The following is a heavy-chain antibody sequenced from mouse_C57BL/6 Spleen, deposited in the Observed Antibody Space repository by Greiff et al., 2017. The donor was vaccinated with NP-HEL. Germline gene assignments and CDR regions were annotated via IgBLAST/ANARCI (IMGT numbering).Heavy chain of an antibody. Sequence: EVKLQESGPGMVKPSQSLSLTCTVTGYSITSGYDWHWIRHFPGNKLEWMGYISYSGSTNYNPSLKSRISITHDTSKNHFFLKLNSVTTEDTATYYCARDREGGYYGFAYWGQGTLVTVSA. CDR2: ISYSGST. CDR3: ARDREGGYYGFAY. J-gene: IGHJ3*01. V-gene: IGHV3-1*01. CDR1: GYSITSGYD. D-gene: IGHD2-3*01.